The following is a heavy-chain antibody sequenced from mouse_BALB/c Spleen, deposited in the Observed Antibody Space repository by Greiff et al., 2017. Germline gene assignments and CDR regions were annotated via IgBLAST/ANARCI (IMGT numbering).Heavy chain of an antibody. D-gene: IGHD2-14*01. Sequence: DVKLQESGPGLVKPSQSLSLTCSVTGYSITSGYYWNWIRQFPGNKLEWMGYISYDGSNNYNPSLKNRISITRDTSKNQFFLKLNSVTTEDTATYYCARVYRYDGSFAYWGQGTLVTVSA. CDR2: ISYDGSN. CDR1: GYSITSGYY. V-gene: IGHV3-6*02. J-gene: IGHJ3*01. CDR3: ARVYRYDGSFAY.